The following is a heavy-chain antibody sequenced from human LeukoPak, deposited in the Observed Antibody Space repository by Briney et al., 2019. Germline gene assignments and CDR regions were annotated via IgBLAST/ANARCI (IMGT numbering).Heavy chain of an antibody. Sequence: ASVKVSCKASGYTFTSYGISWVLQAPGQGLEWMGWISAYNGNTNYAQKLQGRVTMTTDTSTSTAYMELRSLRSDVTAVYYCARERRYYGSGSYTYYYYMDVWGKGTTVTVSS. CDR3: ARERRYYGSGSYTYYYYMDV. V-gene: IGHV1-18*01. CDR1: GYTFTSYG. D-gene: IGHD3-10*01. CDR2: ISAYNGNT. J-gene: IGHJ6*03.